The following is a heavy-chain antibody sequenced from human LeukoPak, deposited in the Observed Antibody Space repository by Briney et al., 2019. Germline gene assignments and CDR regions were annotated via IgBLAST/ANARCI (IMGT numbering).Heavy chain of an antibody. V-gene: IGHV1-18*01. J-gene: IGHJ6*02. D-gene: IGHD2-2*01. Sequence: ASVKVSCKASGYTFTSYGISWVRQAPGQGLEWMGWISAYNGNTNYAQKLQGRVTMTTDTSTSTAYMELRSLRSDDTAVYYCARSIVVVPAAMYYYYYGMDVGSQGTTVTVSS. CDR1: GYTFTSYG. CDR3: ARSIVVVPAAMYYYYYGMDV. CDR2: ISAYNGNT.